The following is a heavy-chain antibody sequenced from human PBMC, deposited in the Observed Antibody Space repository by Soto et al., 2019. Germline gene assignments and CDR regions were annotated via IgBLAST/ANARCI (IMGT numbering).Heavy chain of an antibody. CDR1: GYSFTSYS. V-gene: IGHV1-46*01. CDR2: ISLRDGKT. J-gene: IGHJ3*02. Sequence: ASVKVSCKASGYSFTSYSIHWVRQAPGQGLEWMGKISLRDGKTNYAQKFQGRVTMTEDTSTDTAYMELSSLRSEDTAVYYCATQHHQYYDILTGPDAFDIWGQGTMVTVSS. D-gene: IGHD3-9*01. CDR3: ATQHHQYYDILTGPDAFDI.